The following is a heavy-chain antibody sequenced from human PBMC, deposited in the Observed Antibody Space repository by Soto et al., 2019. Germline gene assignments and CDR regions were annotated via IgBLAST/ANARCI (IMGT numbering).Heavy chain of an antibody. CDR3: ARHGTRRSYPDWFDP. J-gene: IGHJ5*02. Sequence: GESLKISCKVSGYSFTSYWIGWLRRMPGKGLEWMGIIYPGDSDTRYSPSFQGQVTISADKSISTAYLQWSSLKASDTAMYYCARHGTRRSYPDWFDPWGQGTLVTLSS. V-gene: IGHV5-51*01. CDR2: IYPGDSDT. D-gene: IGHD1-26*01. CDR1: GYSFTSYW.